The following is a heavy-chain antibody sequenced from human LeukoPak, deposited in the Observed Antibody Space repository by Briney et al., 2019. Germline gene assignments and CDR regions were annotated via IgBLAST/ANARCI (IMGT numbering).Heavy chain of an antibody. CDR1: GFTFDDYA. Sequence: GGSLRLSCAASGFTFDDYAMHWVRQAPGKGLEWVSGISWNSGSIGYADSVRGRFTISRDNAKNSLYLQMDSLRAEDTALYYCARAPITSPFYFDYWGQGTLVTVSS. D-gene: IGHD2-2*01. J-gene: IGHJ4*02. V-gene: IGHV3-9*01. CDR2: ISWNSGSI. CDR3: ARAPITSPFYFDY.